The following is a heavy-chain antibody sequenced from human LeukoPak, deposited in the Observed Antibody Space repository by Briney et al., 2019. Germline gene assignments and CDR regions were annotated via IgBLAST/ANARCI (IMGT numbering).Heavy chain of an antibody. CDR2: IYHSGST. CDR3: ARYSGSYPHDAFDI. J-gene: IGHJ3*02. Sequence: PSGTLSLTCAVSGGSISSSNWWSWVRQPPGKGLEWIGEIYHSGSTNYNPSLKSRVTISVDKSKNQFSLKLSSVTAADTAVYYCARYSGSYPHDAFDIWGQGTMVTVSS. CDR1: GGSISSSNW. V-gene: IGHV4-4*02. D-gene: IGHD1-26*01.